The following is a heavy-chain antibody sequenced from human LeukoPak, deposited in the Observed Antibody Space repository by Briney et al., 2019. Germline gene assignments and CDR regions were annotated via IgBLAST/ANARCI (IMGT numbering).Heavy chain of an antibody. CDR1: GYTFTSYA. V-gene: IGHV1-3*01. CDR3: AREIRLYSSSWPRWFDP. J-gene: IGHJ5*02. CDR2: INAGNGNT. Sequence: GASVKVSCKASGYTFTSYAMHWVRQAPGQRLEWMGWINAGNGNTKYSQEFQGRVTITRDTSASTAYMELRSLRSDDTAVYYCAREIRLYSSSWPRWFDPWGQGTLVTVSS. D-gene: IGHD6-13*01.